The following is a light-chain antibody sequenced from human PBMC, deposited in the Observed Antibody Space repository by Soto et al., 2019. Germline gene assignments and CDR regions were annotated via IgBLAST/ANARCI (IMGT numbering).Light chain of an antibody. CDR1: QSVSSNY. J-gene: IGKJ4*01. Sequence: EIVLTKSPGTLSLSPGERATLSCRSSQSVSSNYLAWYQQKPGQAPRLLIYGASSRATGIPDRFSGSGSGTDFTLTISSLEPEDFAVYYCQQYGTSPLTFGGGTKIQIK. CDR3: QQYGTSPLT. V-gene: IGKV3-20*01. CDR2: GAS.